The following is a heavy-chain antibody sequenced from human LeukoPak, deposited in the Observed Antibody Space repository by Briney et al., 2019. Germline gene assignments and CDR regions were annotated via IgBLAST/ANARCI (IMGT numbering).Heavy chain of an antibody. Sequence: GGSLRLSCAASGFTFSSYSMNWVRQAPGKGLEWVSSISSSSSYIYYADSVKGRFTISRDNAKNSLYLQMNSLRAEDTAVYYCARDPSTGYSSSWYSGLGYWGQGTLVTVSS. D-gene: IGHD6-13*01. J-gene: IGHJ4*02. CDR3: ARDPSTGYSSSWYSGLGY. CDR1: GFTFSSYS. V-gene: IGHV3-21*01. CDR2: ISSSSSYI.